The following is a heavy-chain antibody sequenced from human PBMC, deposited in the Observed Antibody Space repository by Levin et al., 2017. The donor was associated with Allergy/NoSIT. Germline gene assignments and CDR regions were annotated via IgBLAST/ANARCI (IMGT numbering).Heavy chain of an antibody. CDR3: ARHGGYSKAAGTADAFDI. J-gene: IGHJ3*02. CDR2: IYYSGST. D-gene: IGHD6-13*01. Sequence: SETLSLTCTVSGGSISSYYWSWIRQPPGKGLEWIGYIYYSGSTNYNPSLKSRVTISVDTSKNQFSLKLSSVTAADTAVYYCARHGGYSKAAGTADAFDIWGQGTMVTVSS. CDR1: GGSISSYY. V-gene: IGHV4-59*08.